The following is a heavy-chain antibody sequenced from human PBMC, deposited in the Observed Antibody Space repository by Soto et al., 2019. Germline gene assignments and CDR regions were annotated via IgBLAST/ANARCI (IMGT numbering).Heavy chain of an antibody. J-gene: IGHJ4*02. CDR1: GFTFSSYG. CDR2: ISYDGSNK. D-gene: IGHD2-15*01. Sequence: QVQLVESGGGVVQPGRSLRLSCAASGFTFSSYGMHWVRQAPGKGLEWVAVISYDGSNKYYADSVKGRFTISRDNSKNTLYLQMNSLRAEDTAVYYCANEASGSRLSLVVAATTNLGKPHDYWGQGTLVTVSS. V-gene: IGHV3-30*18. CDR3: ANEASGSRLSLVVAATTNLGKPHDY.